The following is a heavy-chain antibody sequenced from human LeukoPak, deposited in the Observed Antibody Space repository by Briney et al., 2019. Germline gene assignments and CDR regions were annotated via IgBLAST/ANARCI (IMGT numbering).Heavy chain of an antibody. CDR3: ASSYCSGGHCYPQQKVYYFDF. CDR2: INPNSGGT. J-gene: IGHJ4*02. Sequence: ASVKVSCKASGYSFTGYYMHWVRQAPGQGLEWMGWINPNSGGTNYAQKFQGRVTMTRDTSISTAYMELSRLRSDDTAVYYCASSYCSGGHCYPQQKVYYFDFWGQGTLVTVSS. CDR1: GYSFTGYY. D-gene: IGHD2-15*01. V-gene: IGHV1-2*02.